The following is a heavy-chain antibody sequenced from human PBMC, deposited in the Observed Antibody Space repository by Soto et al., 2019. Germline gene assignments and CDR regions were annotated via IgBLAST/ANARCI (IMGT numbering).Heavy chain of an antibody. Sequence: EVQLVESGGGLVQPGGSLRLSCAASGFTLSGRSMHWVRQAPGKGLVWVSGIDNAGSNSTYADSVKGRFTSSRYNAKKILYLQMKSLRVEDMALYYCARGWFGPDVWGKGTTVTVSS. V-gene: IGHV3-74*02. CDR3: ARGWFGPDV. CDR2: IDNAGSNS. D-gene: IGHD3-10*01. J-gene: IGHJ6*04. CDR1: GFTLSGRS.